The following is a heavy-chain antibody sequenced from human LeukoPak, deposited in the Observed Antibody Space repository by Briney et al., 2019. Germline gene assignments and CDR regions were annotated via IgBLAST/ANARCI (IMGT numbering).Heavy chain of an antibody. CDR2: IKQDGSEK. V-gene: IGHV3-7*03. CDR1: GFTFSNYW. Sequence: PGGSLRLSCAASGFTFSNYWMNWVRQAPGKGLEWVATIKQDGSEKYYVDSVKGRFTISRDNSKNTLYLQMNSLRTDDTAVYYCSKDLPHTRAWALKYWGQGALVTVSS. J-gene: IGHJ4*02. CDR3: SKDLPHTRAWALKY. D-gene: IGHD2-2*01.